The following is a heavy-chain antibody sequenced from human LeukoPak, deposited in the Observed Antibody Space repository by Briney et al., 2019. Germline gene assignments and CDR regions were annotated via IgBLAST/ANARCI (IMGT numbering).Heavy chain of an antibody. CDR2: FYHTGST. CDR3: ASSHDYGVTYHH. Sequence: SGNLSLTCTVSGYSITNVFYWGWIRQPPGKGLEWIGSFYHTGSTYSNPSLKSRVSLSVDTSKSQFSLNLNSVTAADTAVYYCASSHDYGVTYHHWGQGTLVTVSS. V-gene: IGHV4-38-2*02. CDR1: GYSITNVFY. J-gene: IGHJ5*02. D-gene: IGHD4-17*01.